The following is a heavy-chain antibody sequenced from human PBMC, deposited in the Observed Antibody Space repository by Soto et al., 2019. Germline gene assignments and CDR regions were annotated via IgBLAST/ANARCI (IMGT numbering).Heavy chain of an antibody. CDR1: GYTFTSYA. CDR3: ARDGPFVAVAGIVNYFDY. V-gene: IGHV1-3*01. Sequence: GASGKVSCKASGYTFTSYAMHWVRQAPGQRLEWMGWINAGNGNTKYSQKFQGRVTITRDTSASTAYMELSSLRSEDTAVYYCARDGPFVAVAGIVNYFDYWGQGTLVTVSS. J-gene: IGHJ4*02. CDR2: INAGNGNT. D-gene: IGHD6-19*01.